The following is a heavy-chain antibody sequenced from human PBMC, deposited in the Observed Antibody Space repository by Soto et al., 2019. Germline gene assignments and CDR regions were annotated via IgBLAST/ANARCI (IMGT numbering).Heavy chain of an antibody. D-gene: IGHD2-8*01. CDR3: AKNGLDNSPSAIDS. CDR2: ITGSGRDT. Sequence: GGSLRLSCAASGFTFRNNVLSWVRKAPGKGLDWVSGITGSGRDTYYADSVKGRFTISRDNSKNMVFLQMNSLRAEDTALYYCAKNGLDNSPSAIDSWGPGTLVTVSS. J-gene: IGHJ4*02. V-gene: IGHV3-23*01. CDR1: GFTFRNNV.